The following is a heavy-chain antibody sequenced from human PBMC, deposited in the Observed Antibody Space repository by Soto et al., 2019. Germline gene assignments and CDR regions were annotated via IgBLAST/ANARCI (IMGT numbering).Heavy chain of an antibody. V-gene: IGHV4-39*01. J-gene: IGHJ4*02. CDR3: ARVQHPAYFDN. CDR1: GGSISSSSYY. CDR2: IFYSGST. Sequence: SETLSLTCTVSGGSISSSSYYWGWIRQPPGKGLEWIGSIFYSGSTYYNPSLKSRVTISVDTSKNQFSLHLSSVTPEDTAVYYCARVQHPAYFDNWGQGTPVTSPQ.